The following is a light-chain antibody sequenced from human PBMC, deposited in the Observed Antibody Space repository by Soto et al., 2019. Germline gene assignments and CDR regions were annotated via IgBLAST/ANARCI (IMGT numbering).Light chain of an antibody. Sequence: DIQMTQSPSSLSASVGDRVTITCRTSQTIDSHLSWYQQKPGKAPKLLIYDASNLQSGVPSTFSGGGSGTVFTLTIASLQPEDFATYFCPQSYSIPSTFGQGPKMEIK. CDR1: QTIDSH. V-gene: IGKV1-39*01. CDR3: PQSYSIPST. CDR2: DAS. J-gene: IGKJ2*02.